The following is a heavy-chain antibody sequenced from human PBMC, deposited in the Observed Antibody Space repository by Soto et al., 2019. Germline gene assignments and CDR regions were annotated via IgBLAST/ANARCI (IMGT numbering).Heavy chain of an antibody. Sequence: PGGSLRLSCAASGFTFSSYGMHWVRQAPGKGLEWVAVIWYDGSNKYYADSVKGRFTISRDNSKNTLYLQMNSLRAEDTAVYYCARDRGVIAVVTQLDYYYYGMDVWGQGTTVTVSS. J-gene: IGHJ6*02. CDR1: GFTFSSYG. CDR3: ARDRGVIAVVTQLDYYYYGMDV. V-gene: IGHV3-33*01. CDR2: IWYDGSNK. D-gene: IGHD2-21*01.